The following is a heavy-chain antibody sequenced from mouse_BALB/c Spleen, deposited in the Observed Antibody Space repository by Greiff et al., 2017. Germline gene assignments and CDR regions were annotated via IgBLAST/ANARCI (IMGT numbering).Heavy chain of an antibody. CDR1: GFTFSSYT. Sequence: EVQVVESGGGLVKPGGSLKLSCAASGFTFSSYTMSWVRQTPEKRLEWVATISSGGSYTYYPDSVKGRFTISRDNAKNTLYLQMSSLKSEDTAMYYCTRVDWAWFAYWGQGTLVTVSA. V-gene: IGHV5-6-4*01. CDR2: ISSGGSYT. J-gene: IGHJ3*01. D-gene: IGHD4-1*01. CDR3: TRVDWAWFAY.